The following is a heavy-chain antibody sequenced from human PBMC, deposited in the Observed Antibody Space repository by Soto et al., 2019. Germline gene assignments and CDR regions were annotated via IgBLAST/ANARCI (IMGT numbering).Heavy chain of an antibody. CDR3: ARGGVAARKGRWFDP. V-gene: IGHV4-59*01. J-gene: IGHJ5*02. Sequence: PSETLSLTCSVSGGSLSDYYWTWIRQPPGKGLEWIGYIHYSGSTNYNPSLKSRVTISVDTSKNQFSLKVRSVTAADTAIYYCARGGVAARKGRWFDPWGQGAPVTVSS. CDR1: GGSLSDYY. CDR2: IHYSGST. D-gene: IGHD6-6*01.